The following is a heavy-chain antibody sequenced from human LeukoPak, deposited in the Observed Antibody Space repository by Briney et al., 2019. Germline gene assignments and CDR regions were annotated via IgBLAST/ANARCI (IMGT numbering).Heavy chain of an antibody. CDR2: IRYDASNK. CDR3: AELGITMIGGV. Sequence: GGSLRLSCAASGFTFSSYGMHWVRQAPGKGLEWVAFIRYDASNKYYADSVKGRFTISRDNSKNTLYLQMNSLRVEDTAVYYCAELGITMIGGVWGKGTTVTISS. D-gene: IGHD3-10*02. J-gene: IGHJ6*04. CDR1: GFTFSSYG. V-gene: IGHV3-30*02.